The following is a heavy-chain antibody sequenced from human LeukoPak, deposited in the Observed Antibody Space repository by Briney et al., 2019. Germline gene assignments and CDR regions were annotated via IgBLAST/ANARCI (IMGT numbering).Heavy chain of an antibody. D-gene: IGHD3-3*01. V-gene: IGHV3-7*01. J-gene: IGHJ4*02. CDR3: ARVPESLEWLFSY. CDR1: GFTFSGDW. CDR2: INQDESER. Sequence: GGSLRLSCVTTGFTFSGDWMSWVRQAPGKGLEWVANINQDESERFVVDSMRGRVTISRDNTRNSLHLQMDSLRAEDTAVYYCARVPESLEWLFSYWGQGTLVTVSS.